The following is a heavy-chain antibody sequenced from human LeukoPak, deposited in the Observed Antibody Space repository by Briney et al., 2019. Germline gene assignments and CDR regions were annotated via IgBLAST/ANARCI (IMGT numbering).Heavy chain of an antibody. CDR3: ARVKGRMVRGVISPTNWFDP. CDR2: FDPEDGET. V-gene: IGHV1-24*01. CDR1: GYTLTELS. Sequence: ASVKVSCKVSGYTLTELSMHWVRQAPGKGLEWAGGFDPEDGETIYAQKLQGRVTMTTDTSTSTAYMELRSLRSDDTAVYYCARVKGRMVRGVISPTNWFDPWGQGTLVTVSS. J-gene: IGHJ5*02. D-gene: IGHD3-10*01.